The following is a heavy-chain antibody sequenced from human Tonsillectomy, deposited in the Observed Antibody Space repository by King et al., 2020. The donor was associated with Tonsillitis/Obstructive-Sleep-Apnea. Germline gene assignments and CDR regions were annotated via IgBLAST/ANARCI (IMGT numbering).Heavy chain of an antibody. Sequence: VQLVESGAEVKKPGASVKVSCKASGYTFTSYGIIWVRQAPGQGLYWMGWISAYNGNTNYEQKFQGRVTMTTDTSTRTAYMELRSLRSDDTAVYHWARTGYCSSTSCSDSYMDVWGKGTTVTVSS. CDR1: GYTFTSYG. D-gene: IGHD2-2*01. CDR3: ARTGYCSSTSCSDSYMDV. CDR2: ISAYNGNT. J-gene: IGHJ6*03. V-gene: IGHV1-18*01.